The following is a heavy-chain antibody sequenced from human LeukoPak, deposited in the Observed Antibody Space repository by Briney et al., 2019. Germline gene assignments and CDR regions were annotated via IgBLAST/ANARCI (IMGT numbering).Heavy chain of an antibody. CDR3: VTFYETY. J-gene: IGHJ4*02. V-gene: IGHV3-74*01. Sequence: PGGSLRPSCAASGTYWMHWVRQAPGKGLVWVSHINSDGSWTGYADSVKGRFTIPKDNAKNTVSLQMNNLRAEDTAVYYCVTFYETYWGRGTLVTVSS. CDR2: INSDGSWT. CDR1: GTYW. D-gene: IGHD2/OR15-2a*01.